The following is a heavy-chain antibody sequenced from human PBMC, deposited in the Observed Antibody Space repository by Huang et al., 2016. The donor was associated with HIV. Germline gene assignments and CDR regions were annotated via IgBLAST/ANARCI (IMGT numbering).Heavy chain of an antibody. D-gene: IGHD3-10*01. CDR3: ARGSRQGKYYYGSGTAY. Sequence: EVQLVESGGGLVQPGGSLRLSCAASGFTLCSYWMHWVRQVPGKGLVWVSHIKSDGSSTSYADSVKGRFTISRDNAKNTLYLQMNSLRAEDTAVYYCARGSRQGKYYYGSGTAYWGQGTLVTVSS. CDR1: GFTLCSYW. V-gene: IGHV3-74*01. CDR2: IKSDGSST. J-gene: IGHJ4*02.